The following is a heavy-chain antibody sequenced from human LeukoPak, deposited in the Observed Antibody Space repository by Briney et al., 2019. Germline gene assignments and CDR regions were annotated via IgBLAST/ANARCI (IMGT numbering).Heavy chain of an antibody. CDR2: IYPGDSDT. J-gene: IGHJ5*02. CDR3: ARLIAAARGWFDP. CDR1: GYSFTRYW. D-gene: IGHD6-13*01. V-gene: IGHV5-51*01. Sequence: GESLKISCKASGYSFTRYWIGWVRQMLGKGLEWMGIIYPGDSDTRYSPSFQGQVTILVDKSISTAYLQWSSLKASDTAMYYCARLIAAARGWFDPWGQGTLVTVSS.